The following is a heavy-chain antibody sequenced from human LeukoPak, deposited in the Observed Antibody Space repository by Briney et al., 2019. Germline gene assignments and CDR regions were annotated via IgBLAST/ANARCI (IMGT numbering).Heavy chain of an antibody. Sequence: GGSLRLSCAASGFTFSSYAMSWVRQAPGKGLEWVSAISGGGGSTYYADSVKGRFTISRDNSKNTLYLQMNSLRAEDTAVYYCAKDTGGIAVAGTRFDYWGQGTLVTVSS. CDR3: AKDTGGIAVAGTRFDY. D-gene: IGHD6-19*01. CDR2: ISGGGGST. V-gene: IGHV3-23*01. CDR1: GFTFSSYA. J-gene: IGHJ4*02.